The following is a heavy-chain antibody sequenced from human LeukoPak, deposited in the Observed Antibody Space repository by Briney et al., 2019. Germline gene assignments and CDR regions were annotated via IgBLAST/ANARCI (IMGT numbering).Heavy chain of an antibody. CDR1: GGTFSSYA. J-gene: IGHJ6*03. CDR3: ARGEDYSSSSQYYYYYMDV. D-gene: IGHD6-6*01. Sequence: ASVKVSCKTSGGTFSSYAISWVRQAPGQGLEWMGGIIPIFGTANYAQKFQGRVTITTDESTSTAYMELSSLRSEDTVVYYCARGEDYSSSSQYYYYYMDVWGKGTTVTVSS. V-gene: IGHV1-69*05. CDR2: IIPIFGTA.